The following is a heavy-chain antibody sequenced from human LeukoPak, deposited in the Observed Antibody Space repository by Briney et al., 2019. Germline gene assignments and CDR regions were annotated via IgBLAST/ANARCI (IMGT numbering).Heavy chain of an antibody. Sequence: PGGSLRLSCAASGFTFSSYAVSWVRQAPGKGLEWVSAISGSGGSTYYADSVKGRFTISRDNSKNTLYLQMNSLRAEDTAVYYCAKDSIISYSSSSYYFDYWGQGTLVTVSS. CDR3: AKDSIISYSSSSYYFDY. J-gene: IGHJ4*02. CDR2: ISGSGGST. CDR1: GFTFSSYA. V-gene: IGHV3-23*01. D-gene: IGHD6-6*01.